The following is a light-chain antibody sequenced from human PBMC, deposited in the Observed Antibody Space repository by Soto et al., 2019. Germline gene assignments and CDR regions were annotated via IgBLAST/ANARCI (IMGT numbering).Light chain of an antibody. V-gene: IGKV3-20*01. CDR1: QSVTNNY. J-gene: IGKJ2*01. CDR3: QQYGNSLYT. Sequence: EIVLTQSPGTLSLSPGERATLSCRASQSVTNNYLAWYQQKPGQAPRLLIYAISSRATGIPDRFSGSGSGTDFTLTISRLEPEDFAVYYCQQYGNSLYTFGQGTKLEI. CDR2: AIS.